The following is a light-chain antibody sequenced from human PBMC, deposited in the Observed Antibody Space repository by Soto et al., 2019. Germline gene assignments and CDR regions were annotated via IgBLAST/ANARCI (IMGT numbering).Light chain of an antibody. J-gene: IGLJ2*01. Sequence: SSELTQPPSVSVSPGQTASITCSGDKLGDKYACWYQQKPGQSPVLVIYQDSKRRSGIPERFSGSNSGNTATLTISGTQAMDEADYYCQAWDSSTYVVFGGGTKLTVL. CDR2: QDS. V-gene: IGLV3-1*01. CDR1: KLGDKY. CDR3: QAWDSSTYVV.